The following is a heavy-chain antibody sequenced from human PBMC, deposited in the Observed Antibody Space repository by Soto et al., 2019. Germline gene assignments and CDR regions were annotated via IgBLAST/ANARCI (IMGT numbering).Heavy chain of an antibody. CDR2: IYYGGST. D-gene: IGHD2-2*01. V-gene: IGHV4-39*01. CDR3: ARRDIVVVRAGYRELGRRDH. CDR1: GGSVSSSGYH. J-gene: IGHJ4*02. Sequence: SETLSLTCTVSGGSVSSSGYHWGWVRQPPGKGLDWIGSIYYGGSTYYNPSLKSRVTISADTSKNQFSLKLSSVPAADPAVYCCARRDIVVVRAGYRELGRRDHWGQGTLVAVCS.